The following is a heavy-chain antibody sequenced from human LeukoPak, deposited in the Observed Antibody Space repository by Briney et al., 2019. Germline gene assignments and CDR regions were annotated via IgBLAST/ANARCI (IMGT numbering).Heavy chain of an antibody. CDR1: GGSISSYY. V-gene: IGHV4-59*01. D-gene: IGHD3-10*01. J-gene: IGHJ5*02. Sequence: PSETLSLTCTVSGGSISSYYWSWIRQPPGKGLEWIGYIYYSGSTLYNPSLKSRVTISVDTSKNQFSLNLNSVTAADTAVYYCARKGEHYYDSGKLWPAWFDPWGQGTLVTVSS. CDR2: IYYSGST. CDR3: ARKGEHYYDSGKLWPAWFDP.